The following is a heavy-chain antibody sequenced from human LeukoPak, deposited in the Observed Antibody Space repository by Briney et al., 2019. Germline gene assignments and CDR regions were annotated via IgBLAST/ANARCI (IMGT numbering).Heavy chain of an antibody. CDR3: ARTITSNYYGMDV. Sequence: GASVEVSCKASGYTFTSYYMHWVRQAPGQGLEWMGIINPSGGSTSYAQKFQGRVTMTRDTSTSTVYMELSSLRSEDTAVYYCARTITSNYYGMDVWGQGTTVTVSS. D-gene: IGHD3-10*01. CDR2: INPSGGST. CDR1: GYTFTSYY. J-gene: IGHJ6*02. V-gene: IGHV1-46*01.